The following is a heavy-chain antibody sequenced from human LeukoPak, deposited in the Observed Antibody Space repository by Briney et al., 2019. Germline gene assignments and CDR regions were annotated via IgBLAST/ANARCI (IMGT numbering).Heavy chain of an antibody. Sequence: GGSLRLSCAASGFTFSTYSMNWVRRAPGKGLEWVSSISSSTSYIYYADSVKGRFTISRDNAKNSLYLQVNSLRAEDTAVYYCARCLRDGYNDASDIWGQGTMVTVSS. CDR1: GFTFSTYS. CDR3: ARCLRDGYNDASDI. D-gene: IGHD5-24*01. V-gene: IGHV3-21*01. CDR2: ISSSTSYI. J-gene: IGHJ3*02.